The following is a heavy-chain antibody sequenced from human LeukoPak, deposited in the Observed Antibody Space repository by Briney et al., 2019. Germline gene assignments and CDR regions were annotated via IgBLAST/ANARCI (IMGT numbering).Heavy chain of an antibody. CDR3: AREIGDYYDSSGYRTYYFDY. J-gene: IGHJ4*02. D-gene: IGHD3-22*01. CDR2: IYTSGST. Sequence: PSETLSLTCTVSGGSISSYYWSWIRRPAGKGLEWIGRIYTSGSTNYNPSLKSRVTMSVDTSKNQISLKLSSVTAADTAVYYCAREIGDYYDSSGYRTYYFDYWGQGTLVTVSS. CDR1: GGSISSYY. V-gene: IGHV4-4*07.